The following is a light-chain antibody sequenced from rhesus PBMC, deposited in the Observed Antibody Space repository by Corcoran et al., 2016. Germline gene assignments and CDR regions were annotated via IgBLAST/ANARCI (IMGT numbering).Light chain of an antibody. CDR2: KAS. CDR3: QHGYGTPFT. CDR1: ENVNNY. J-gene: IGKJ3*01. V-gene: IGKV1-74*01. Sequence: DIQMTQSPSSLSASVGDRVTTTCRARENVNNYSNWYQQKPGKAPKLLIYKASTLQSGVPSRFSGSGSVTVYTFTISSLQPEDVATYYCQHGYGTPFTFGPGTKLDIK.